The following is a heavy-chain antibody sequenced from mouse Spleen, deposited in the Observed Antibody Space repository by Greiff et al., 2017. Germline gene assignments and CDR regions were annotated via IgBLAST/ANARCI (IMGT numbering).Heavy chain of an antibody. J-gene: IGHJ3*01. D-gene: IGHD4-1*01. CDR3: ARYWSFAY. V-gene: IGHV5-17*01. CDR2: ISSGSSTI. Sequence: EVKLVESGGGLVKPGGSLKLSCAASGFTFSDYGMHWVRQAPEKGLEWVAYISSGSSTIYYADTVKGRFTISRDNAKNTLFLQMTSLRSEDTAMYYCARYWSFAYWGQGTLVTVSA. CDR1: GFTFSDYG.